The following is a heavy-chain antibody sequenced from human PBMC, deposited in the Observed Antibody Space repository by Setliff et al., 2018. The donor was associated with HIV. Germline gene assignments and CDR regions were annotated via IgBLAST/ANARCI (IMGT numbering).Heavy chain of an antibody. Sequence: PGESLKISCKGSGYSFTSYWIGWVRQMPGKGLEWMGIIYPGDSDTRYSPSFQGQVTISADNSISTAYLEWSSLKASDTAIYYCARLADTSAYYFDLWGQGTPVTVSS. CDR2: IYPGDSDT. CDR1: GYSFTSYW. V-gene: IGHV5-51*01. D-gene: IGHD3-10*01. J-gene: IGHJ4*02. CDR3: ARLADTSAYYFDL.